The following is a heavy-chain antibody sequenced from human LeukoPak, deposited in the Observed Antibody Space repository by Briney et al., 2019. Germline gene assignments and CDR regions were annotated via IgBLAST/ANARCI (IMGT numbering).Heavy chain of an antibody. CDR1: GGSISSYY. CDR3: AGRPRLAAAGWFDP. CDR2: IYYSGST. J-gene: IGHJ5*02. D-gene: IGHD6-13*01. V-gene: IGHV4-59*01. Sequence: SETLSLTCTVSGGSISSYYWSWIRQPPGKGLEWIGYIYYSGSTNYNPSPKSRVTISVDTSKNQFSLKLSSVTAADTAVYYCAGRPRLAAAGWFDPWGQGTLVTVSS.